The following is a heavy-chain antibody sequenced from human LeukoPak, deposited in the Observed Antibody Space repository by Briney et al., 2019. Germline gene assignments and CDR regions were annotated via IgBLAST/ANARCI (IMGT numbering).Heavy chain of an antibody. J-gene: IGHJ6*03. D-gene: IGHD2/OR15-2a*01. Sequence: PSETLSLTCAVYGGSFSGYYWSWIRQPPGKGLEWIGEINHSGSTNYNPSLKSRVTISVDTSKNRFSLKLSSVTAADTAVYYCARAPVGFLEVHYYMDVWGKGTTVTISS. CDR3: ARAPVGFLEVHYYMDV. CDR2: INHSGST. V-gene: IGHV4-34*01. CDR1: GGSFSGYY.